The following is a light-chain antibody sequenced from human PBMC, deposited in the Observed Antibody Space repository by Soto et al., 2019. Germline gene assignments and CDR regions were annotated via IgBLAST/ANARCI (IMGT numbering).Light chain of an antibody. CDR2: AAS. Sequence: AIQMTQSPSSLSASVGDRVTITCRASQGIRNDLGWYQQKPGKAPKLLIYAASDLQTGVPSRFSGSGSGTDFTLTISSLQPEDSATYYCQHYDSYSPWMFGQGTKVDIK. J-gene: IGKJ1*01. CDR3: QHYDSYSPWM. CDR1: QGIRND. V-gene: IGKV1-6*01.